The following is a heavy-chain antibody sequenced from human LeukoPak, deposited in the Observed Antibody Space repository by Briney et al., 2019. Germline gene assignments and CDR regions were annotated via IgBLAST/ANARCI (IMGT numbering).Heavy chain of an antibody. CDR3: ARADILTGYYGGSWYYFDY. CDR1: GGSISSYY. Sequence: SETLPLTCTISGGSISSYYWSWIRQPPGKGLEWIGYIYYSGSTNYNPSLKSRVTISVDTSKNQFSLKLSSVTAADTAVYYCARADILTGYYGGSWYYFDYWGQGTLVTVSS. V-gene: IGHV4-59*01. D-gene: IGHD3-9*01. CDR2: IYYSGST. J-gene: IGHJ4*02.